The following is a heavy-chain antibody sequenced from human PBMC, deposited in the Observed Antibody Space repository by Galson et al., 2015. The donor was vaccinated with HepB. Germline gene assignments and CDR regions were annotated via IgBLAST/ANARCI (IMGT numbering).Heavy chain of an antibody. V-gene: IGHV3-33*01. CDR3: ASGYCSDGSCYSFDY. CDR1: GFTFSSYG. J-gene: IGHJ4*02. CDR2: IWNDGSKK. Sequence: SLRLSCAASGFTFSSYGMHWVRQAPGKGLEWVAVIWNDGSKKYYADSVKGRFTISRDNSKKTLYLQVNSLRVEDTAVYYCASGYCSDGSCYSFDYWGQGTLVSVSS. D-gene: IGHD2-15*01.